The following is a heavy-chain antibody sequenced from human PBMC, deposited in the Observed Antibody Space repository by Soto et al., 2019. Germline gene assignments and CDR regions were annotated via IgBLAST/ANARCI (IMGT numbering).Heavy chain of an antibody. D-gene: IGHD3-9*01. Sequence: GGSLRLSCAASGFTFSNFEMHWVRQAPGKGLEWVSYINTAGSTKYYAESVKGRFTISRDNARDSLFLQMNSLRAEDTAVYYCARAECSSPDCLTAYYSYGLDVWGQGSTVTVSS. CDR2: INTAGSTK. J-gene: IGHJ6*02. CDR1: GFTFSNFE. CDR3: ARAECSSPDCLTAYYSYGLDV. V-gene: IGHV3-48*03.